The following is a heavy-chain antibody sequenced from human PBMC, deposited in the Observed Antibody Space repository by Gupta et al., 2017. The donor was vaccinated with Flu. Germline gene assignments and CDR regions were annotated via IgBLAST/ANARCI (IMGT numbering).Heavy chain of an antibody. V-gene: IGHV4-34*01. Sequence: RQPPGKGLEWIGEINHSGSTNYNPSLKSRVTISVDTSKNQFSLKLSSVTAADTAVYYCARVPYYYDSSGYLDWGQGTLVTVSS. CDR3: ARVPYYYDSSGYLD. CDR2: INHSGST. J-gene: IGHJ4*02. D-gene: IGHD3-22*01.